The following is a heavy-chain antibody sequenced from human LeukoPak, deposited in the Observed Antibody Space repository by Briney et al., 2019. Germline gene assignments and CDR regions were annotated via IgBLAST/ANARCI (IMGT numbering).Heavy chain of an antibody. Sequence: SETLSLTCTVSGGSISSSSYYWGWIRQPPGKGLEWIGSIYYSGSSYYNPSLKSRVAISVDTSKNQFSLKLSSVTAADTAVYYCARHAWRGSYYPFDYWGQGTLVTVSS. CDR3: ARHAWRGSYYPFDY. CDR1: GGSISSSSYY. J-gene: IGHJ4*02. CDR2: IYYSGSS. D-gene: IGHD1-26*01. V-gene: IGHV4-39*01.